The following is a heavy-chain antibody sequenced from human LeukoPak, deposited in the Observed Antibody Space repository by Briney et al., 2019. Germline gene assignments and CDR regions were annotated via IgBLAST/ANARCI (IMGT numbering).Heavy chain of an antibody. CDR3: AFSVAGIRYYYYGMDV. J-gene: IGHJ6*02. CDR1: GGTFSSYA. Sequence: SVKVSCKASGGTFSSYAISWVRQAPGQGLEWKGRIIPILGIANYAQKFQGRVTITADKSTSTAYMELSSLRSEDAAVYYCAFSVAGIRYYYYGMDVWGQGTTVTVSS. CDR2: IIPILGIA. V-gene: IGHV1-69*04. D-gene: IGHD6-19*01.